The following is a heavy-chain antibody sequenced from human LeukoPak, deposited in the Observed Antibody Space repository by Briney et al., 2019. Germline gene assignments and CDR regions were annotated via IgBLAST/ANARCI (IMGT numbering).Heavy chain of an antibody. D-gene: IGHD3-16*01. CDR2: IWHDGGTT. CDR3: VRSQSAATYDA. V-gene: IGHV3-33*01. CDR1: GFTFSSHS. J-gene: IGHJ5*02. Sequence: GGSLRLPCAASGFTFSSHSMHWVRQAPGKGLEWVGIIWHDGGTTYYADSVRGRFTISRDNSKNTLDLQMSSLRDGDTAVYFCVRSQSAATYDAWGQGTLVTVSS.